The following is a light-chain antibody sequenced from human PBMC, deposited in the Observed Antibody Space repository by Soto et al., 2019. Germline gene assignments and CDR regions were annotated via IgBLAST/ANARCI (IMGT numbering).Light chain of an antibody. CDR1: QSVSSSY. J-gene: IGKJ5*01. CDR2: GAS. CDR3: QQYGSSLPIT. V-gene: IGKV3-20*01. Sequence: DIVLTHSPGTLSLSPGERATLSCRASQSVSSSYLAWYQQKPGQAPRLLIYGASSRATGIPDRFSGSGSGTDFTLTISRLEPEDFAVYYCQQYGSSLPITFGQGTRLEIK.